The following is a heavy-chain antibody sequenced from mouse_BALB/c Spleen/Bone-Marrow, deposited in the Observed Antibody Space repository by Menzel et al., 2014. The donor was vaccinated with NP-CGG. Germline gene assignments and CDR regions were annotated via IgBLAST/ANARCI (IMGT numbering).Heavy chain of an antibody. J-gene: IGHJ3*01. CDR3: ARGNGGAWFAY. CDR1: GYTFTSYY. V-gene: IGHV1S56*01. CDR2: IYPGNANT. Sequence: VKLMESGPELVKPGASVRISCKASGYTFTSYYIHWVKQRPGQGLEWIGWIYPGNANTKYNEKLKGKATLTADKSSSTAYMQLSSLTSEDSAVYFCARGNGGAWFAYWGQGTLVTVSA.